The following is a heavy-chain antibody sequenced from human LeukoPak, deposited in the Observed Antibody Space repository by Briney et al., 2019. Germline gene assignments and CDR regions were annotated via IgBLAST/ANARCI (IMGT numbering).Heavy chain of an antibody. CDR3: ARHDYDFWSGLFDF. V-gene: IGHV4-39*01. CDR2: LYYTGNT. D-gene: IGHD3-3*01. J-gene: IGHJ4*02. Sequence: SETLSLTCSVSGGSISSSRFYWVWIRQPPGKGLEWIGSLYYTGNTYYNPSLNSRVTISIDTSQNQFSLKLTSVTAAATAVYYCARHDYDFWSGLFDFWGQGTLVTVSS. CDR1: GGSISSSRFY.